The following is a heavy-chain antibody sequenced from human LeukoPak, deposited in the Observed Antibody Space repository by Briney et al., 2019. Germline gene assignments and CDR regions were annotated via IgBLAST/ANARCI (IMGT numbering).Heavy chain of an antibody. Sequence: GGSLRLSCAASGFTFSSYAMHWVRQAPGKGLEYVSAISSNGGSTYYANSVKGRFTISRDNSKNTLYLQMGSLRAEDMAVYYCARRLAVGAFDIWGQGTMVTVSS. J-gene: IGHJ3*02. CDR1: GFTFSSYA. V-gene: IGHV3-64*01. D-gene: IGHD1-26*01. CDR3: ARRLAVGAFDI. CDR2: ISSNGGST.